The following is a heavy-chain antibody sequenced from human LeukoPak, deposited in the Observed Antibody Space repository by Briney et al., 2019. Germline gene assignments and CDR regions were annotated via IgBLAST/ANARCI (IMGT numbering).Heavy chain of an antibody. J-gene: IGHJ4*02. CDR1: GFTFSDFW. D-gene: IGHD6-13*01. Sequence: GGSLRLSCAASGFTFSDFWMTWVRQAPGKGLEWVSSISGSGGTTFYADSVKGRFTFSRDNSKNTLYLQMNSLRAEDTAVYYCAKGISSSWYGVDYWGQGTLVTVSS. CDR2: ISGSGGTT. V-gene: IGHV3-23*01. CDR3: AKGISSSWYGVDY.